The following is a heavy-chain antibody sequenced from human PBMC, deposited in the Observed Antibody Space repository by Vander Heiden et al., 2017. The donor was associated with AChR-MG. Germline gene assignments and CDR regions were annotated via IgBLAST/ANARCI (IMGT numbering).Heavy chain of an antibody. Sequence: QVQLQEPGPGLVKPSETLSLTCTVPGGSVSNGSYYGSWIRQPPGKGLEWIGYIYYSGSTNYSPSLKSRVTISVDTSKNQFSLKLSSVTAADTAVYYCARVREGTFDYWGQGTLVTVSS. CDR1: GGSVSNGSYY. J-gene: IGHJ4*02. CDR2: IYYSGST. CDR3: ARVREGTFDY. V-gene: IGHV4-61*01.